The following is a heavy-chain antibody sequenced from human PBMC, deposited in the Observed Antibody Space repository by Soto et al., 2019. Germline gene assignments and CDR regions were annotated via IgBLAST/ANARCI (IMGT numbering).Heavy chain of an antibody. CDR2: ISWDGGST. J-gene: IGHJ4*02. V-gene: IGHV3-43*01. D-gene: IGHD3-10*01. CDR3: AKDMGSGGLIDY. Sequence: EVQLVESGGVVVQPGGSLRLSCAASGFTFDDYTMHWVRQAPGKGLEWVSLISWDGGSTYYADSVKGRFTISGDNSKNSLYLQMNSLRTEDTALYYCAKDMGSGGLIDYWGQGTLVTVSS. CDR1: GFTFDDYT.